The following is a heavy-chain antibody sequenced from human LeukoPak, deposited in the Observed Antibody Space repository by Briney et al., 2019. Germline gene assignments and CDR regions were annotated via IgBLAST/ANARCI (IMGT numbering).Heavy chain of an antibody. CDR3: VRQGTPHGNFDY. D-gene: IGHD1/OR15-1a*01. V-gene: IGHV3-23*01. CDR1: GFTFSSYA. J-gene: IGHJ4*02. Sequence: GGSLRLSCAASGFTFSSYAMSWVRQAPGKGLEWVSAISGSGGSTYYADSVKGRFTISRENAKISLYLQMNSLRVEDTAVYYCVRQGTPHGNFDYWGQGTLVTVSS. CDR2: ISGSGGST.